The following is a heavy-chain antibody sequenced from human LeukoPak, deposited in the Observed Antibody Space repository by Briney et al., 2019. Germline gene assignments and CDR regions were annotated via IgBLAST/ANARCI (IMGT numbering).Heavy chain of an antibody. CDR3: ARDQRWFDY. D-gene: IGHD2-15*01. CDR2: INQDGSQN. CDR1: GFSFSNYW. J-gene: IGHJ4*02. V-gene: IGHV3-7*05. Sequence: GGSLRLTCAASGFSFSNYWMMWLRQAPGKGLEWVANINQDGSQNTYVDSVKGRFAISRDNAMNSVYLQMNSLRAEDTAVYYCARDQRWFDYWGQGTLVTVSS.